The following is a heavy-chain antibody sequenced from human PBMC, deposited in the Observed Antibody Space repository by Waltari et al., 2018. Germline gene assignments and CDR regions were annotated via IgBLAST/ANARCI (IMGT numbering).Heavy chain of an antibody. J-gene: IGHJ3*01. V-gene: IGHV3-9*01. CDR1: GFSFDEYG. CDR3: VKDVERYRTVPYAVNPFEL. Sequence: EAQLEESGGGLVQAGRSLRISCVASGFSFDEYGMHWVRQVPGKGRGWVSGLSFNSVSVGFADAVKGRFTISRENAKRTLYLQMNSLRPDDTALYYCVKDVERYRTVPYAVNPFELWGHGIMVIVSS. D-gene: IGHD4-4*01. CDR2: LSFNSVSV.